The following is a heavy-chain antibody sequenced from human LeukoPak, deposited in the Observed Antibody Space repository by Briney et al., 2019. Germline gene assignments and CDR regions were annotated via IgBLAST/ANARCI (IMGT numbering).Heavy chain of an antibody. CDR3: AKDHRIAVAGGFDY. Sequence: GGSLRLSCAASGFTVSGNYMSWVRQAPGKGLEWVSAISGSGGSTYYADSVKGRFTISRDNSKNTLYLQMNSLRAEDTAVYYCAKDHRIAVAGGFDYWGQGTLVTVSS. V-gene: IGHV3-23*01. J-gene: IGHJ4*02. CDR1: GFTVSGNY. CDR2: ISGSGGST. D-gene: IGHD6-19*01.